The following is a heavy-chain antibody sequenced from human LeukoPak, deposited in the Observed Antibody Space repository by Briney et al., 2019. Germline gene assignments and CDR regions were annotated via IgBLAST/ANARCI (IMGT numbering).Heavy chain of an antibody. J-gene: IGHJ4*02. CDR2: IFYSGNT. V-gene: IGHV4-39*01. CDR3: ATSGWYLLPGVY. D-gene: IGHD6-19*01. CDR1: GGSISSSGYY. Sequence: SETLSLTCTVSGGSISSSGYYWAWIRQPPGKGLECIGSIFYSGNTNYNPSLESRVTISVDTSKNQFSLKLSSVTAAGTAVYYCATSGWYLLPGVYWGQGTLVTVSS.